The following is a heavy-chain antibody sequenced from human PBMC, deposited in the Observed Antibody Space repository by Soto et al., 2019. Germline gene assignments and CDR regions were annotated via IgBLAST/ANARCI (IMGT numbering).Heavy chain of an antibody. V-gene: IGHV1-18*01. CDR3: ARDNYYDSSGYSDDAFDI. CDR1: GYTFTSYG. Sequence: QVQLVQSGAEVKKPGASVKVSCKASGYTFTSYGISWVRQAPGQGLDRMGWISAYNGNTNDAQKLQGRATMTTDTSTSTAYMELRSLRSDDTAVYYCARDNYYDSSGYSDDAFDIWGQGTMVTVSS. D-gene: IGHD3-22*01. CDR2: ISAYNGNT. J-gene: IGHJ3*02.